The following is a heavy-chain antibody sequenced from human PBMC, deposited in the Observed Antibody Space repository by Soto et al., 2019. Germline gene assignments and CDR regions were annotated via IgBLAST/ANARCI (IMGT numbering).Heavy chain of an antibody. V-gene: IGHV3-48*03. CDR3: ARDGWRLLWFGELLYYYYGMDV. CDR1: GFTFSSYE. D-gene: IGHD3-10*01. Sequence: GSLRLSCAASGFTFSSYEMNWVRQAPGKGLEWVSYISSSGSTIYYADSVKGRFTISRDNAKNSLYLQMNSLRAEDTAVYYCARDGWRLLWFGELLYYYYGMDVWGQGTTVTVSS. CDR2: ISSSGSTI. J-gene: IGHJ6*02.